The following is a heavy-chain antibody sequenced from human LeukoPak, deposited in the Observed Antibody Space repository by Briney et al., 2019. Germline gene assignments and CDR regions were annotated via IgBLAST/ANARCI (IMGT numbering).Heavy chain of an antibody. CDR1: GGSISSYY. Sequence: PSETLSLTCTVSGGSISSYYWSWIRQPPGKGLEWIGYIYYSGSTNYNPSLKSRVTISVDTSKNQFSLKLSSVTAADTAVYYCARLIVGATPSSTTTYNWFDPWGQGTLVTVSS. J-gene: IGHJ5*02. CDR2: IYYSGST. CDR3: ARLIVGATPSSTTTYNWFDP. D-gene: IGHD1-26*01. V-gene: IGHV4-59*08.